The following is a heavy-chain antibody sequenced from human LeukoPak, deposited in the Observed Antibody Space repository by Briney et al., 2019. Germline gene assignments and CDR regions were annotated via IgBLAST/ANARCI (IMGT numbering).Heavy chain of an antibody. CDR3: ARGGGWTGARKDFDY. CDR2: INPSGGST. J-gene: IGHJ4*02. CDR1: GYTFTSYY. D-gene: IGHD3/OR15-3a*01. V-gene: IGHV1-46*01. Sequence: GASVKVSCKASGYTFTSYYMHWVRQAPGQGLEWMGIINPSGGSTSYAQKFQGRVTISVDTSKNQFSLRLTSVTAADTAVYYCARGGGWTGARKDFDYWGQGTLVTVSS.